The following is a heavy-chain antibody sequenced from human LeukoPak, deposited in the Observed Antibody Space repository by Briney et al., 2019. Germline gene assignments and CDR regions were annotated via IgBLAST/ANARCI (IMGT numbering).Heavy chain of an antibody. CDR3: ARGDGATPPDVFDI. V-gene: IGHV3-21*01. CDR1: GFTFSSYS. Sequence: AGGSLRLSCAASGFTFSSYSMNWVRQAPGKGLQWVSSISSGSGYIYYADSVKGRFTISRDNAKNSLYLQMNSLRGEDTAVYYCARGDGATPPDVFDIWGQGTMVTVSS. J-gene: IGHJ3*02. D-gene: IGHD3-10*01. CDR2: ISSGSGYI.